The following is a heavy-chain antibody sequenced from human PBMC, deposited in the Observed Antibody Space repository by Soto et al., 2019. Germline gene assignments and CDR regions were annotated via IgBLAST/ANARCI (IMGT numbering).Heavy chain of an antibody. V-gene: IGHV3-23*01. Sequence: VGSRRLSWAASGFTFSSYAMSWVRQAPGKGLEWVSAISGSGGSTYYADSVKGRFTISRDNSKNTLYLQMNSLRAEDTAVYYCARLVGAARLGYGMDVWGQGTTVTVSS. CDR3: ARLVGAARLGYGMDV. J-gene: IGHJ6*02. D-gene: IGHD6-6*01. CDR2: ISGSGGST. CDR1: GFTFSSYA.